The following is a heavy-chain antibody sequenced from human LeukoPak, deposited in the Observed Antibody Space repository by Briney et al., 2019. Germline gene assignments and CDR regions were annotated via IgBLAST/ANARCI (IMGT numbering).Heavy chain of an antibody. CDR1: GFIFSNYD. CDR3: AKGHSNGYYYFDS. D-gene: IGHD5-24*01. J-gene: IGHJ4*02. CDR2: MSYDGSNK. V-gene: IGHV3-30*18. Sequence: PGGSLRLSCAASGFIFSNYDMHWVRQAPGKGLEWVAVMSYDGSNKYYADSLRGRFTISRDNSKNTVFLQMNSLRGEDTAVYDCAKGHSNGYYYFDSWGQGTLVTVSS.